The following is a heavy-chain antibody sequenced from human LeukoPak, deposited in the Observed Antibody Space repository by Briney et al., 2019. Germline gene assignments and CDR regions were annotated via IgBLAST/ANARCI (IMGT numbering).Heavy chain of an antibody. CDR1: GFTFSSYS. CDR3: ARDLWPYYYMDV. CDR2: ISSSSSSYI. V-gene: IGHV3-21*01. D-gene: IGHD3-16*01. Sequence: GGSLRLSCAASGFTFSSYSMNWVRQAPGKGLEWVSSISSSSSSYIYYADSVKGRFTISRDNAKNSLYLQMNSLRAEDTAVYYCARDLWPYYYMDVWGKGTTVTVSS. J-gene: IGHJ6*03.